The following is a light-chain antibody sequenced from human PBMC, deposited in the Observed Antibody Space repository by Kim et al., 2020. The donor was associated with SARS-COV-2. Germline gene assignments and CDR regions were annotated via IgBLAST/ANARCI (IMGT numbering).Light chain of an antibody. V-gene: IGLV2-14*03. J-gene: IGLJ2*01. CDR3: SAYTHTSAVL. Sequence: QSALTQPASVSGSPGQSITISCTGVGSDVGGSNYVSWFQQRPGKAPKLLIFAVTNRPSGVSNRFSGSKSANTASLTISGLQADDEADYYCSAYTHTSAVLFGGGTQLTVL. CDR2: AVT. CDR1: GSDVGGSNY.